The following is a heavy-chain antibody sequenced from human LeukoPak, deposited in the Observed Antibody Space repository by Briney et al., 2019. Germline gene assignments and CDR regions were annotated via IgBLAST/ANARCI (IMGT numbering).Heavy chain of an antibody. J-gene: IGHJ5*02. D-gene: IGHD3-3*01. V-gene: IGHV4-34*01. CDR2: INHSGST. Sequence: GSLRLSCAASGFTVSSNYMSWIRQPPGKGLEWIGEINHSGSTNYNPSLKSRVTISVDTSKNQFSLKLSSVTAADTAVYYCARIPLNYDFWSGHNRPGPKRWFDPWGQGTLVTVSS. CDR1: GFTVSSNY. CDR3: ARIPLNYDFWSGHNRPGPKRWFDP.